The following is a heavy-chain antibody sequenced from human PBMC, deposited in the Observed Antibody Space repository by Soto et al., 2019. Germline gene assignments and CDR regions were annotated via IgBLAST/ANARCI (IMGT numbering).Heavy chain of an antibody. CDR2: ISWNSGSI. V-gene: IGHV3-9*01. CDR1: GFTFDDYA. J-gene: IGHJ3*02. CDR3: AKDRSGDSSGWDTWGAFDI. D-gene: IGHD6-19*01. Sequence: EVQLVESGGGLVQPGRSLRLSCAASGFTFDDYAMHWVRQAPGKGLEWVSGISWNSGSIGYADSVKGRFTISRDNAKNSLYLQMNSLRAEDTALYYCAKDRSGDSSGWDTWGAFDIWGQGTMVTVSS.